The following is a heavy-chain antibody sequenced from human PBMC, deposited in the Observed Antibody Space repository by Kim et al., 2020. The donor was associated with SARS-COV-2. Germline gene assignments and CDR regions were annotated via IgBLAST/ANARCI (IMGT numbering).Heavy chain of an antibody. J-gene: IGHJ6*02. CDR2: IIPIFGTA. V-gene: IGHV1-69*13. CDR1: GGTFSSYA. Sequence: SVKVSCKASGGTFSSYAISWVRQAPGQGLEWMGGIIPIFGTANYAQKFQGRVTITADESTSTAYMERSSLRSEDTAVYYCARRLGYCSSTSCYIERYYYGMDVWGQGTTVTVSS. CDR3: ARRLGYCSSTSCYIERYYYGMDV. D-gene: IGHD2-2*02.